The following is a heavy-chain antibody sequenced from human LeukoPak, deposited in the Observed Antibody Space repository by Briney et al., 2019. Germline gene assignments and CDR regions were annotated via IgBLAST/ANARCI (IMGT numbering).Heavy chain of an antibody. CDR3: ARYYYDSSGYYHRNYYYYYMDV. Sequence: SETLSLTCTVSGGSISSYYWSWIRQPPGKGLEWIGYIYYSGSTNYNPSLKSRVTISVDTSKNQFSLKLSSVTAADTAVYYCARYYYDSSGYYHRNYYYYYMDVWGKGTTVTVSS. CDR2: IYYSGST. V-gene: IGHV4-59*01. D-gene: IGHD3-22*01. CDR1: GGSISSYY. J-gene: IGHJ6*03.